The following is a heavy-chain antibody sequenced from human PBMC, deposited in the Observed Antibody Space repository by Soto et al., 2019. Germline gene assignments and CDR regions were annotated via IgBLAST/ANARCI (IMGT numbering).Heavy chain of an antibody. Sequence: SETLSLTCTVSGVSISSYYWSWIRQPPGKRLEWIGYIYYSGSTNYNPSLKSRVTISVDTSKNQFSLKLSSVTAADTAVYYCASALTENYYYYYMDVWGKGTTVTVSS. D-gene: IGHD1-20*01. CDR2: IYYSGST. CDR1: GVSISSYY. CDR3: ASALTENYYYYYMDV. V-gene: IGHV4-59*01. J-gene: IGHJ6*03.